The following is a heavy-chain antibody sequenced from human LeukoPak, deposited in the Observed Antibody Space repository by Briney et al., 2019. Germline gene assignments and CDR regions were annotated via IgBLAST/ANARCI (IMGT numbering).Heavy chain of an antibody. J-gene: IGHJ3*02. V-gene: IGHV4-38-2*02. D-gene: IGHD3-10*01. Sequence: KTSETLSLTCTVSGYSISSGYYWGWIRQPPGKGLEWIGSIYTSGSTNYNPSLKSRVTISVDTSKNQFSLKLSSVTAADTAVYYCARNMVRGVVTSLDAFDIWGQGTMVTVSS. CDR1: GYSISSGYY. CDR2: IYTSGST. CDR3: ARNMVRGVVTSLDAFDI.